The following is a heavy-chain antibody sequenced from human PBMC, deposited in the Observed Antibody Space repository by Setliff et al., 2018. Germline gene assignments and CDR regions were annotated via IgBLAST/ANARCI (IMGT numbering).Heavy chain of an antibody. CDR1: GFSFSRHW. J-gene: IGHJ3*02. CDR2: IKQDGSTK. CDR3: VRDDADNYDAFDN. V-gene: IGHV3-7*01. D-gene: IGHD3-22*01. Sequence: LKISCVVSGFSFSRHWMSWVRQAPGKGLEWVADIKQDGSTKYYLDSVKGRFTISRDNAKRSLYLQMNGLRADDTGVYYCVRDDADNYDAFDNWGQGTLVTV.